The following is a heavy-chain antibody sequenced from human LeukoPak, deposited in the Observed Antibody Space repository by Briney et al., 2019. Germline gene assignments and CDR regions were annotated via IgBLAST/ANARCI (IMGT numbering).Heavy chain of an antibody. Sequence: GGSLRLSCVASGFTFDDYTMHWVRLAPGEGLEWVSGIDWNGFNKDYADSVKGRFTISRDNAKNSLYLQMNSLSSEDMALYFCAKDENRWLAPHAFDIWGQGTMVTVSS. CDR3: AKDENRWLAPHAFDI. J-gene: IGHJ3*02. CDR2: IDWNGFNK. V-gene: IGHV3-9*03. CDR1: GFTFDDYT. D-gene: IGHD5-24*01.